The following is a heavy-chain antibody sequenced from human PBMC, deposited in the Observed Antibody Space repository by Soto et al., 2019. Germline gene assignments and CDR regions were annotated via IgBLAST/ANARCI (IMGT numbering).Heavy chain of an antibody. CDR3: ARRAGWYAVHS. D-gene: IGHD6-19*01. Sequence: QVQLQESGAGLVKPSGTLSLTCAVAGDSVSSPYYWCWVRQPPGKGLEWIGEVFHTGATSYNPSLRRRVTISMDKSIMQFSLNLTSVTAADTAVYYCARRAGWYAVHSWGPGTLVTVSS. V-gene: IGHV4-4*02. CDR1: GDSVSSPYY. J-gene: IGHJ4*02. CDR2: VFHTGAT.